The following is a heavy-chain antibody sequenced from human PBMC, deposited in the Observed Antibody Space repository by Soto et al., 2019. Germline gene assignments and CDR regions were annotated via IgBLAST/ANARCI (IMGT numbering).Heavy chain of an antibody. J-gene: IGHJ4*02. D-gene: IGHD1-1*01. Sequence: EVQLLESGGGLVQPGGSLRLSCAASGCTVSTYGVTWVRQAPGKGLEWVSGFTGGSGTTHYADSVKGRFTITRDNSNNTVYLQMNSLRVEDTAVYYCARWNGYGDYWGRGTLVTVSS. CDR1: GCTVSTYG. CDR2: FTGGSGTT. V-gene: IGHV3-23*01. CDR3: ARWNGYGDY.